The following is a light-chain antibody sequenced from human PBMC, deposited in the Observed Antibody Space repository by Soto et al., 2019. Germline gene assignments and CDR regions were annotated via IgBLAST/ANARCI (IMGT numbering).Light chain of an antibody. CDR2: AAS. CDR3: QQTHTTFT. Sequence: DIQMTQSRSSLSASVGDRVTITCRASQSISTYLNWYQQKPGKVPKLLIYAASSLQSGVPSRFSGSGSGTDFTLTISSLQPEDFATYYCQQTHTTFTFGGGTKVDIK. CDR1: QSISTY. V-gene: IGKV1-39*01. J-gene: IGKJ4*01.